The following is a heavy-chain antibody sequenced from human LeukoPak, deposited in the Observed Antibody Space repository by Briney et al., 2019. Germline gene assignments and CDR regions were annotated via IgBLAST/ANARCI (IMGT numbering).Heavy chain of an antibody. V-gene: IGHV1-69*13. Sequence: SVKVSCKASGYTFTSYGISWVRQAPGQGLEWMGGIIPIFGTANYAQKFQGRVTITADESTSTAYMELSSLRSEDTAVYYCARLSSTSFSYVHYYYGMDVWGKGTTVTVSS. J-gene: IGHJ6*04. CDR1: GYTFTSYG. D-gene: IGHD2-2*01. CDR3: ARLSSTSFSYVHYYYGMDV. CDR2: IIPIFGTA.